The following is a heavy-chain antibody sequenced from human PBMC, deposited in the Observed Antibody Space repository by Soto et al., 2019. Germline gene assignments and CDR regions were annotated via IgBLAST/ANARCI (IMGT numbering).Heavy chain of an antibody. D-gene: IGHD3-16*01. CDR2: IYYSGST. Sequence: SETLSLTCTVSGGSISSDNYYWSWIRQLPGKGLEWIGYIYYSGSTYYNPSLKSRVAISVDMSENHFSLRLISATAADTAVYYCARDGGSREGCGLDVWGQGTTVTVSS. V-gene: IGHV4-31*03. J-gene: IGHJ6*02. CDR1: GGSISSDNYY. CDR3: ARDGGSREGCGLDV.